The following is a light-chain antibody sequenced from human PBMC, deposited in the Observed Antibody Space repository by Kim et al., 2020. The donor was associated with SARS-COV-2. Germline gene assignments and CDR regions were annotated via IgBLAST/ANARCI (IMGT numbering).Light chain of an antibody. V-gene: IGKV3-20*01. CDR3: QQYGSSPWT. CDR2: SAS. CDR1: QSVRSRY. Sequence: PRERAKPSCRASQSVRSRYLAWYQQKPGQDPQLLSYSASSRGTGIPDRFSGSGSGTDFTLTIRRLEPENFAVYYCQQYGSSPWTFGPGTKVEIK. J-gene: IGKJ1*01.